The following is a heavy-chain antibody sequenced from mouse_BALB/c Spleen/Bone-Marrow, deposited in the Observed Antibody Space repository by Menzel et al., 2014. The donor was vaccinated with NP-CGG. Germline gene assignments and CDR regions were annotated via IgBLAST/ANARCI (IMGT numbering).Heavy chain of an antibody. V-gene: IGHV1-4*01. CDR3: AAGYYGNSGWFAY. CDR1: GYTFTSYM. Sequence: VQLQESGAELARPGASVKMSCKASGYTFTSYMMHWVKQRPGQGLEWIGYINPSSGYTNYNQKFKDKATLTADKSSSTAYMQLSSLTSEDSAVYYCAAGYYGNSGWFAYWGQGTLVTVSA. J-gene: IGHJ3*01. D-gene: IGHD2-1*01. CDR2: INPSSGYT.